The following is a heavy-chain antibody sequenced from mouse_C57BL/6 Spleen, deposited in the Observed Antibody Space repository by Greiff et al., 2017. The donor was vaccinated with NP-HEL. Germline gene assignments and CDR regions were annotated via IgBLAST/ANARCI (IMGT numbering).Heavy chain of an antibody. CDR3: ARTTMVHVGFAY. J-gene: IGHJ3*01. CDR2: IYPSDSET. V-gene: IGHV1-61*01. D-gene: IGHD2-1*01. CDR1: GYTFTSYW. Sequence: QVQLQQPGAELVRPGSSVKLSCKASGYTFTSYWMDWVKQRPGQGLEWIGNIYPSDSETHYNQKFKDKATLTVDKSSSTAYMQLSSLTSEDSAVYYCARTTMVHVGFAYWGQGTLVTVSA.